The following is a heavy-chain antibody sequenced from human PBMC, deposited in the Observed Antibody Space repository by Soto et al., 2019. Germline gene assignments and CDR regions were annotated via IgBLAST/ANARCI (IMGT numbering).Heavy chain of an antibody. CDR3: ARRASGWLEGWLGY. J-gene: IGHJ4*02. V-gene: IGHV1-18*01. D-gene: IGHD6-19*01. Sequence: GASVKVSCKASGYTFTSYGISWVRQAPGQGLEWMGWISAYNGNTNYAQKLQGRVTMTTDTSTSTAYMELRSLRSDDTAVYYCARRASGWLEGWLGYWGQGTLVTVSS. CDR1: GYTFTSYG. CDR2: ISAYNGNT.